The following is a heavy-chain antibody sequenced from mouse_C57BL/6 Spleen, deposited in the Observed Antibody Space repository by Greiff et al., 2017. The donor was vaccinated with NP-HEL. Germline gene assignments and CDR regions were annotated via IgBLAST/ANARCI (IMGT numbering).Heavy chain of an antibody. CDR2: IDPSDSYT. V-gene: IGHV1-69*01. Sequence: QVQLQQPGAELVMPGASVKLSCKASGYTFTSYWMHWVKQRPGQGLEWIGEIDPSDSYTNYNQKFKGKSTLTVDKSSSTAYMQLSSLTSEDSAVYYCARYYDGYFDYWGQGTTLTVPS. CDR1: GYTFTSYW. J-gene: IGHJ2*01. CDR3: ARYYDGYFDY. D-gene: IGHD2-3*01.